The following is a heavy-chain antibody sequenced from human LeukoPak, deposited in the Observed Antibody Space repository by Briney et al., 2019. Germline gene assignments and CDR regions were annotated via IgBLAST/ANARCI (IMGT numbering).Heavy chain of an antibody. J-gene: IGHJ4*02. CDR1: GFTFTSYW. CDR2: IRQDGSEK. CDR3: ARAGSGRGYDY. Sequence: GGSLRLSCAASGFTFTSYWMSWVRQAPGKGLDWVANIRQDGSEKYYVDSVKGRFTVSRDNAKNSLYLQMNSLRAEDTAVYYCARAGSGRGYDYWGQGTLVPVSS. D-gene: IGHD3-10*01. V-gene: IGHV3-7*01.